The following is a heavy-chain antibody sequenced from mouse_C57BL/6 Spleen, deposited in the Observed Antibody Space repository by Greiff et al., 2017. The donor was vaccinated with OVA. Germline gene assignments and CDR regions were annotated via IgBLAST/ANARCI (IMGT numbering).Heavy chain of an antibody. D-gene: IGHD2-4*01. V-gene: IGHV14-3*01. CDR2: IDPANGNT. Sequence: EVQGVESVAELVRPGASVKLSCTASGFNIKNTYMHWVKQRPEQGLEWIGRIDPANGNTKYAPKFQGKATITADTSSNTAYLQLSSLTSEDTAIYYCASDDYDEAWFAYWGQGTLVTVSA. J-gene: IGHJ3*01. CDR1: GFNIKNTY. CDR3: ASDDYDEAWFAY.